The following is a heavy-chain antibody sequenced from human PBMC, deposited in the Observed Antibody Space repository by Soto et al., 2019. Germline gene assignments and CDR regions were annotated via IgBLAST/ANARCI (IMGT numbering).Heavy chain of an antibody. Sequence: ASVKVSCKASGYTFTSYGISWVRQAPGQGLEWMGWISAYNGNTNYAQKLQGRVTMTTDTSTSTAYTELRSLRSDDTAVYYCARALDCTNGVCYYYFDYWGQGTLGTVS. D-gene: IGHD2-8*01. CDR1: GYTFTSYG. CDR3: ARALDCTNGVCYYYFDY. V-gene: IGHV1-18*04. CDR2: ISAYNGNT. J-gene: IGHJ4*02.